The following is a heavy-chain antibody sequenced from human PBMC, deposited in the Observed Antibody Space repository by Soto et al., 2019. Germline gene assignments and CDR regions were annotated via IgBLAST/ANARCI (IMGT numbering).Heavy chain of an antibody. CDR1: GDAISNYY. D-gene: IGHD1-20*01. J-gene: IGHJ4*02. CDR2: VHESGST. CDR3: ARGTRALITSFFAY. V-gene: IGHV4-59*03. Sequence: PSETLSLTCSVSGDAISNYYLSWIRQTPGRGLEWIGCVHESGSTDYNPSLRGRVIISLHTSKSQFSLSLRSATAADTATYYCARGTRALITSFFAYWGQGIPVTVYS.